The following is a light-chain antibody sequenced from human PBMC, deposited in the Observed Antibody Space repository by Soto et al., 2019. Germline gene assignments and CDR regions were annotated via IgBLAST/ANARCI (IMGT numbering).Light chain of an antibody. CDR3: QQYEWSPYT. V-gene: IGKV3-20*01. CDR1: QSVNSAH. J-gene: IGKJ2*01. CDR2: GAS. Sequence: EIVLTQSPGTLSLSPGERATLSCRASQSVNSAHFAWYHQKPGQAPKLLIYGASSRATGIPDRFSGSGSGTDFTITINRLEPEDFAVYYCQQYEWSPYTFGQGTKLEIK.